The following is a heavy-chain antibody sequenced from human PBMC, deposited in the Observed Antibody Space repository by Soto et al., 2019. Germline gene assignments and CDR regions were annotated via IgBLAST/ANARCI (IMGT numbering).Heavy chain of an antibody. D-gene: IGHD3-16*02. CDR2: IYYSGST. CDR1: GGSISSGGYY. Sequence: SETLSLTCTVSGGSISSGGYYWSWIRQHPGKGLEWIGYIYYSGSTYYNPSLKSRVTISVDTSKNQFSLKLSSVTAADTAVYYCARVMITFGGVIVIPAAFDIWGQGTMVTVSS. V-gene: IGHV4-31*03. J-gene: IGHJ3*02. CDR3: ARVMITFGGVIVIPAAFDI.